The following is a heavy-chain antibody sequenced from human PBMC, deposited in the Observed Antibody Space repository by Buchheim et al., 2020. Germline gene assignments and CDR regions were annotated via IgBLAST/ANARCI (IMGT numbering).Heavy chain of an antibody. CDR1: GFTFSTHW. CDR3: VRGVPFGGD. Sequence: EVHLVESGGGLVQPGGSLRLSCAASGFTFSTHWMHWGRQAPGKGLERVANIKEDGSEKKYVGSVKGRFTISRDNAKNSLYLQMNNLRAEDTAVYYCVRGVPFGGDWGQGTL. CDR2: IKEDGSEK. D-gene: IGHD3-10*01. J-gene: IGHJ4*02. V-gene: IGHV3-7*01.